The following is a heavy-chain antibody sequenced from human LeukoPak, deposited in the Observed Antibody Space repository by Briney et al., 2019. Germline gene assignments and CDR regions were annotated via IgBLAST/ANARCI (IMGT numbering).Heavy chain of an antibody. CDR2: IYYSGST. V-gene: IGHV4-59*01. CDR3: VRGAFSSWSPSLDY. D-gene: IGHD6-13*01. Sequence: PSETLSLTCTVSGGSISSYYWSWIRQPPGKGLEWIGYIYYSGSTNYNPSLKSRVTISVDTSKNQFSLKLSSVTAADTAVYYCVRGAFSSWSPSLDYWGQGTLVTVSS. J-gene: IGHJ4*02. CDR1: GGSISSYY.